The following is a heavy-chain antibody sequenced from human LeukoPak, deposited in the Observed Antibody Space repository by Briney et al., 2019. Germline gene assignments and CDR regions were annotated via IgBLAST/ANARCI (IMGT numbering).Heavy chain of an antibody. J-gene: IGHJ4*02. Sequence: HPGGSLRLSCAASGFTFDDYAMHWVRQAPGKGLEWVSGISWNSGSIGYADSVKGRFTISRDNAENSVYLRMNNLRDEDTAVYYCTRGGRNTSYYWYYWGQGTLVTVSS. D-gene: IGHD1-26*01. CDR2: ISWNSGSI. CDR1: GFTFDDYA. CDR3: TRGGRNTSYYWYY. V-gene: IGHV3-9*01.